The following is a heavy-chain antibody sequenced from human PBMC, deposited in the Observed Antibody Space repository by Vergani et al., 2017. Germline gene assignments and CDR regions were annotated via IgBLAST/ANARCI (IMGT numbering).Heavy chain of an antibody. V-gene: IGHV4-30-2*01. J-gene: IGHJ4*02. D-gene: IGHD3-10*01. CDR2: IFQSGSP. CDR1: GGSISSGAFS. CDR3: VRRKNVVRETDYFDY. Sequence: QLQLQESGSGLVKPSQTLSLNCAASGGSISSGAFSWRWIRQPPGRGLQWIGHIFQSGSPDYNASLKSRVNISLDKSKNHFSLSLSSVTAADTAVYYCVRRKNVVRETDYFDYWGQGILVTVSS.